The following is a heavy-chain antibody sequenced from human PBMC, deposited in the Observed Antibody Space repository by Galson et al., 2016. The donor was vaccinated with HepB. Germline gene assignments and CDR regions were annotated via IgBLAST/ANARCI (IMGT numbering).Heavy chain of an antibody. Sequence: SLRLSCAASGFTVSNNYMSWVRQAPGKGLEWVSSITDSGDTTYYADSVRGRFTISRDNSKNTLYLQMNSLRAEDTAVYYCAKQRPGLYWLQGTLVTVSS. V-gene: IGHV3-23*01. CDR2: ITDSGDTT. CDR1: GFTVSNNY. CDR3: AKQRPGLY. J-gene: IGHJ4*02.